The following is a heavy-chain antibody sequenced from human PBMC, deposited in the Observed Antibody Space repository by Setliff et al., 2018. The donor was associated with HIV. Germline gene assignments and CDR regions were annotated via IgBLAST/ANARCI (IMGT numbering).Heavy chain of an antibody. V-gene: IGHV4-39*07. CDR2: IYYSGST. J-gene: IGHJ4*02. CDR1: GGSISSSNYY. D-gene: IGHD3-3*01. Sequence: KPSETLSLTCTVSGGSISSSNYYWGWIRQPPGKGLDWIGSIYYSGSTYYNPSIERRVTISVDTSKNQFSLKLSSVTAEDTAVYYCARANFWSGYYGYWGQGTLVTVSS. CDR3: ARANFWSGYYGY.